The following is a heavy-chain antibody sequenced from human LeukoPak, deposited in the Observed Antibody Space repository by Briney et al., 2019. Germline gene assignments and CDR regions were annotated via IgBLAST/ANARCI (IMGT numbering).Heavy chain of an antibody. CDR2: IKQDGSEK. Sequence: GGSLRLSCAVSGFSFDTYWMTWVRQAPGKGLEWVANIKQDGSEKYYVDSVKGRFTISRDNAKNSLYLQMNSLRAEDTAVYYCARAPVGQQLVLDYWGQGTLVTVSS. V-gene: IGHV3-7*01. D-gene: IGHD6-13*01. CDR1: GFSFDTYW. J-gene: IGHJ4*02. CDR3: ARAPVGQQLVLDY.